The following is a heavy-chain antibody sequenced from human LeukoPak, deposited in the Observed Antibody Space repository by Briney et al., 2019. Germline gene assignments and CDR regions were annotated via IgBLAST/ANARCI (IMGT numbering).Heavy chain of an antibody. V-gene: IGHV4-59*01. Sequence: SETLSLTCTVSGGSISGYYWSWIRQPPGKGLEWIGYIYYSGSTNYNPSLKSRVTISVDTSKNQFSLKLSSVTAADTAVYYCARSSRGAFDYWGQGTLVTVSS. D-gene: IGHD3-10*01. CDR3: ARSSRGAFDY. J-gene: IGHJ4*02. CDR2: IYYSGST. CDR1: GGSISGYY.